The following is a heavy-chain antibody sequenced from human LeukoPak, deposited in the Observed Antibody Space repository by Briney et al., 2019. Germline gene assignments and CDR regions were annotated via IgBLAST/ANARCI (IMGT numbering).Heavy chain of an antibody. CDR3: ARHAAYYYDSSGYTY. CDR1: GGSISSYY. Sequence: SETLSLTCTVSGGSISSYYWSWIRQPPGKGLEWIGYIYYSGSTNYNPSLKSRVTISVDTSKNQFSLKLSSVTAADTAVYYCARHAAYYYDSSGYTYWGQGTLVTVSS. CDR2: IYYSGST. J-gene: IGHJ4*02. D-gene: IGHD3-22*01. V-gene: IGHV4-59*08.